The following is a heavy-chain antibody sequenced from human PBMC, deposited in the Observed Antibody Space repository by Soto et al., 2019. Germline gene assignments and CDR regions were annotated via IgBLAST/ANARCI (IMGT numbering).Heavy chain of an antibody. Sequence: QVQLVESGGGVVQPGRSLRLSCAASGFTFSSYGMHWVRQAPGKGLEWVAVIWYDGSNKYYADSLKGRFTISRDNSKNTLYLQMNSLRAEDTAVYYCARERCTSCLNGYYYYYYMDVWGKGTTVTVSS. CDR3: ARERCTSCLNGYYYYYYMDV. D-gene: IGHD2-2*01. J-gene: IGHJ6*03. V-gene: IGHV3-33*01. CDR1: GFTFSSYG. CDR2: IWYDGSNK.